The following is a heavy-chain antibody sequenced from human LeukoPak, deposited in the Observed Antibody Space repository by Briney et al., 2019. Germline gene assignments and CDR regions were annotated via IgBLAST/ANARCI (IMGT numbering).Heavy chain of an antibody. J-gene: IGHJ3*02. CDR3: ARDKGRAFDI. Sequence: PSETLSLTCTVSGGSTSSYYWSWIRQPPGKGLEWIGYIYYSGSTNYNPSLKSRVTISLDTSRNQFSLKLNSVTAADTAVYYCARDKGRAFDIWGQGTVVTVSS. CDR2: IYYSGST. V-gene: IGHV4-59*12. CDR1: GGSTSSYY.